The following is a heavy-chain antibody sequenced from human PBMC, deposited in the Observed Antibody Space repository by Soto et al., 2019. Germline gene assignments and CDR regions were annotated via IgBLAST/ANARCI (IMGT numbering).Heavy chain of an antibody. V-gene: IGHV4-4*02. CDR1: CGSISSSNW. J-gene: IGHJ4*02. Sequence: TSETLSLTCAFSCGSISSSNWWSWVRQPPGKGLEWIGEIYHSGSTNYNPSLKSRVTISVDKSKNQFSLKLSSVTAADTAVYYCAVGIAVAGTLAYWGQGTLVTVSS. D-gene: IGHD6-19*01. CDR3: AVGIAVAGTLAY. CDR2: IYHSGST.